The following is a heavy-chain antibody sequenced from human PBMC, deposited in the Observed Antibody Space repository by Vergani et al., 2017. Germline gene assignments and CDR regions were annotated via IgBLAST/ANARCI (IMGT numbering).Heavy chain of an antibody. CDR1: GYTFTSYS. D-gene: IGHD2-2*02. CDR2: INPSGGST. CDR3: ARGCGRTSCYKRGEDWFDP. Sequence: QVQLVQSGAEVKKPGASVKVSCQASGYTFTSYSIHWVRQAPGQGLEWMGIINPSGGSTNYAQKFQGRVTMTRDTSTSTVFMELSSLRSEDTAVYYCARGCGRTSCYKRGEDWFDPWGQGTLVTVSS. V-gene: IGHV1-46*01. J-gene: IGHJ5*02.